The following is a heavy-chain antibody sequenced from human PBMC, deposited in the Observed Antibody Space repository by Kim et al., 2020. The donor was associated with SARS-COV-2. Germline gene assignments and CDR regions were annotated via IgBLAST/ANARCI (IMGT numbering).Heavy chain of an antibody. CDR3: VRVGDVWGDLCYGMDV. V-gene: IGHV3-74*01. Sequence: GGSLRLSCAASGFTISSYWMHWVRQGPGKGLEWVSRISTDGSNIKYADSVEGRFTISRDNAKNTLYLQMNSLRDEDTAVYYCVRVGDVWGDLCYGMDVWG. J-gene: IGHJ6*01. CDR1: GFTISSYW. CDR2: ISTDGSNI. D-gene: IGHD3-3*01.